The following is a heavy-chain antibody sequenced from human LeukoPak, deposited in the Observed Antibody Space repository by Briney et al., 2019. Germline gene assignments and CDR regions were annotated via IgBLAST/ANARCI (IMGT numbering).Heavy chain of an antibody. CDR2: INPSGGST. D-gene: IGHD1-7*01. CDR3: ARSGANWNYGGYFDY. V-gene: IGHV1-46*01. CDR1: GYTFTGYY. Sequence: ASVKVSCKASGYTFTGYYMHWVRQAPGQGLEWMGIINPSGGSTSYAQKFQGRVTMTRDTSTSTAYMELSSLRSEDTAVYYCARSGANWNYGGYFDYWGQGTLVTVSS. J-gene: IGHJ4*02.